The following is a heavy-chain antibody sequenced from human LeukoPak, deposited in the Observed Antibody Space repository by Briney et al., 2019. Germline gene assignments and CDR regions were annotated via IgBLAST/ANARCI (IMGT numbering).Heavy chain of an antibody. D-gene: IGHD3-10*01. J-gene: IGHJ4*02. V-gene: IGHV1-18*01. CDR3: ARDERFGELLVDY. CDR1: GYTFTSYG. Sequence: ASVKVSCKASGYTFTSYGISWVRQAPGQGLEWMGWISAYNGNTNYAQKLQGRVTMTTDTSTSTAHMELRSLRSDDTAVYYCARDERFGELLVDYWGQGTLVTVSS. CDR2: ISAYNGNT.